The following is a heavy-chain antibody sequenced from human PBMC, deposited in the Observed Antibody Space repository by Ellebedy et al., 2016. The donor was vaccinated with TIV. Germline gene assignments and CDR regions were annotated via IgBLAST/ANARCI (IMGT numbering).Heavy chain of an antibody. Sequence: SETLSLTCSVSNSSVSSSYFWGWIRQPPGKGLEWIGSIYHYGTTTYYSSSLTGRVTISIDPAKNQFSLKLTSVTAADTAMYYCAREDSTGYYYFDHWGQGSLVTVSS. D-gene: IGHD3-22*01. J-gene: IGHJ4*02. CDR2: IYHYGTTT. V-gene: IGHV4-38-2*02. CDR1: NSSVSSSYF. CDR3: AREDSTGYYYFDH.